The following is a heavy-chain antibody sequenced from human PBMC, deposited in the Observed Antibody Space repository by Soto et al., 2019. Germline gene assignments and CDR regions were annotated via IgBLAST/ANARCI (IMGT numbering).Heavy chain of an antibody. CDR1: GGSISSSSYY. D-gene: IGHD3-10*01. CDR2: IYYGGST. Sequence: PSETLSLTCTVSGGSISSSSYYWGGIRQPPGKGLEWIGSIYYGGSTYYNPSLKSRVTISVDTSKNQFSLKLSSVTAADAAVYSCARQRAWYGEWAFDIWGQGTMVTVSS. J-gene: IGHJ3*02. CDR3: ARQRAWYGEWAFDI. V-gene: IGHV4-39*01.